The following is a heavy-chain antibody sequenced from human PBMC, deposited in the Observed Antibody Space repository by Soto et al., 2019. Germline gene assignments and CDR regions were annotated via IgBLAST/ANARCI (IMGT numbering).Heavy chain of an antibody. CDR2: IYSSGST. Sequence: QVQLQESGPGLVKPSETLSLTCTVSGDSISSSYWSWIRQPPGKGLEWIVYIYSSGSTNYNPSLKGRVTISVDSPNNQFSRKLRSVTAADAAVDYCARPNYTARTWYFDLWGRGTLVTVSS. J-gene: IGHJ2*01. D-gene: IGHD2-21*02. CDR3: ARPNYTARTWYFDL. V-gene: IGHV4-59*08. CDR1: GDSISSSY.